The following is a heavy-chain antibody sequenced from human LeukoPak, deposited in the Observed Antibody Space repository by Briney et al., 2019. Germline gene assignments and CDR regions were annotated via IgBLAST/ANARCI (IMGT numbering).Heavy chain of an antibody. D-gene: IGHD1-1*01. CDR2: IYYDGST. V-gene: IGHV4-39*02. Sequence: SETLSLTCTVSGGSISSSRDYCGCIRQPPGKGLEWIGSIYYDGSTYYNPSLKSRVTVSADTSKNHFSLKLNSVKAADTAVYYCARLGRDSANDLDSWGQGTLVTVSS. J-gene: IGHJ4*02. CDR1: GGSISSSRDY. CDR3: ARLGRDSANDLDS.